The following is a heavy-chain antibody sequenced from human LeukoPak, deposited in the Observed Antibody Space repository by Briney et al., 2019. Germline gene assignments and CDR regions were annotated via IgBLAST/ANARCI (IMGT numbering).Heavy chain of an antibody. CDR2: LNTGGST. Sequence: SETLSLTCTLSGGSISSYYWSWIRQPAGKGLEYIGRLNTGGSTNYNPPLKGRVTMSLDTSKNEFSLKMNSVTAADTAVYYCAREYDYWGLGTLVTVSS. CDR3: AREYDY. CDR1: GGSISSYY. J-gene: IGHJ4*01. V-gene: IGHV4-4*07.